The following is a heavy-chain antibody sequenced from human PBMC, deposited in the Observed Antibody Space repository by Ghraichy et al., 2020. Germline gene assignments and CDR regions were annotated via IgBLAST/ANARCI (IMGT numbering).Heavy chain of an antibody. CDR3: TSSSIQTTPYFLYY. CDR1: GFTFSNNY. D-gene: IGHD1/OR15-1a*01. J-gene: IGHJ4*02. V-gene: IGHV3-72*01. CDR2: IRNKANSYTT. Sequence: GGSLRLSCAASGFTFSNNYMNWVRQAPGKGLEWVALIRNKANSYTTDYAASVKGRFTVSRDDSKNALYLKMNSLKTEETAGYFCTSSSIQTTPYFLYYWGQGNLVTVSS.